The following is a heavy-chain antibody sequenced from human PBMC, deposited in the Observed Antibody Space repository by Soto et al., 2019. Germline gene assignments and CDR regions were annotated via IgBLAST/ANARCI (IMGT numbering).Heavy chain of an antibody. Sequence: PSETLSLTCTVSGGSISSYYWSWIRQPPGKGLEWIGYIYYSGSTNYNPSLKSRVTISVDTSKNRFSLKLSSVTAADTAVYYCARGNYSSSWYGAEENYYYYGMDVWGQGTTVTVSS. CDR2: IYYSGST. CDR1: GGSISSYY. CDR3: ARGNYSSSWYGAEENYYYYGMDV. D-gene: IGHD6-13*01. V-gene: IGHV4-59*01. J-gene: IGHJ6*02.